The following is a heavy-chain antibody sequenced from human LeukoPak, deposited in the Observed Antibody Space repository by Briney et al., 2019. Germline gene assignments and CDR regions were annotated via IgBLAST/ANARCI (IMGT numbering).Heavy chain of an antibody. Sequence: ASVKVSCKASGYTFTSYGISWVRQAPGQGLKWMGWISAYNGKTNYAPKFQGRVTMTTDTSTSTAYTDLRSLRSDDTAVYYCTRDGPDYGDYINFDYWGQGTLVTVSS. CDR2: ISAYNGKT. CDR1: GYTFTSYG. CDR3: TRDGPDYGDYINFDY. J-gene: IGHJ4*02. D-gene: IGHD4-17*01. V-gene: IGHV1-18*04.